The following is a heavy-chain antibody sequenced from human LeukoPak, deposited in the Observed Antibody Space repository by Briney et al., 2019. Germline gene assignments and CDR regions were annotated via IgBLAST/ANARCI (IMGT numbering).Heavy chain of an antibody. D-gene: IGHD6-19*01. CDR3: ARAEVTAGTKYFDL. J-gene: IGHJ2*01. V-gene: IGHV4-30-4*01. Sequence: SQTLSLTCNVSGGSISSGDYFWSWIRQPPGKGLEWIGYIYYSGSAYYSPSLRSRFTISVATSENQFSLKLSSVTATDTAEYYCARAEVTAGTKYFDLWGRGTLVTVSS. CDR2: IYYSGSA. CDR1: GGSISSGDYF.